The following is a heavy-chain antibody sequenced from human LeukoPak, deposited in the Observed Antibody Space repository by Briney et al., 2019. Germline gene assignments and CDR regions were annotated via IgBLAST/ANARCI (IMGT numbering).Heavy chain of an antibody. D-gene: IGHD3-3*01. Sequence: GGSLRLSCAASGFTFSSYWMRWVRQAPGKGLEWVANIKQDGSEKYSVDSVKGRFTISRDNAKNSLYLQMNSLRAADTAVYYCARDGTFWSGYMGYYYYYMDVWGKGTTVTVSS. CDR3: ARDGTFWSGYMGYYYYYMDV. V-gene: IGHV3-7*01. CDR2: IKQDGSEK. J-gene: IGHJ6*03. CDR1: GFTFSSYW.